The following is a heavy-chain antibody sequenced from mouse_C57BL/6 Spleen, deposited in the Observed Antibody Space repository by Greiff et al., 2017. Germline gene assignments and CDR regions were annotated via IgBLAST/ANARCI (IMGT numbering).Heavy chain of an antibody. CDR3: ERLCYGNYELDY. CDR2: ISSGSSTI. CDR1: GFTFSDYG. Sequence: EVKLMESGGGLVKPGGSLKLSCAASGFTFSDYGMHWVRQAPEKGLEWVAYISSGSSTIYYADTVKGRFTISRDNAKNTLFLQMTSLGSEDTAMYCCERLCYGNYELDYWGQGTTLTVSS. D-gene: IGHD2-1*01. J-gene: IGHJ2*01. V-gene: IGHV5-17*01.